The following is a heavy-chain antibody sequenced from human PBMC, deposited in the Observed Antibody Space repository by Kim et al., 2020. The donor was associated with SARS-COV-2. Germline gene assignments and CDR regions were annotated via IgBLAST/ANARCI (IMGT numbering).Heavy chain of an antibody. V-gene: IGHV1-46*01. D-gene: IGHD2-8*01. Sequence: ASVKVSCKASGYTFTSYYMHWVRQAPGQGLEWMGIINPSGGNTSYAQKFQGRVTMTRDTSTSTVYMELSSLRSEDTAVYYCVLMVYAAGMDVWGQGTPVTVSS. CDR2: INPSGGNT. J-gene: IGHJ6*02. CDR3: VLMVYAAGMDV. CDR1: GYTFTSYY.